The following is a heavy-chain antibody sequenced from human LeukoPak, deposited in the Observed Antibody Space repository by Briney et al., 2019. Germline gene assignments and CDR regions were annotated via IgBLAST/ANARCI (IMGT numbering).Heavy chain of an antibody. D-gene: IGHD2-15*01. J-gene: IGHJ4*02. CDR1: GFTFSSYS. V-gene: IGHV3-21*01. CDR2: ISRSSSYI. Sequence: GGSLRLSCAGPGFTFSSYSMNWVRQAPGKGLQWVSSISRSSSYIYYADSVKGRFTISRDNARNSLYLQMNSLRAEDTAVYYCARAPPGRDLLGGFDFWGQGIQVTVSS. CDR3: ARAPPGRDLLGGFDF.